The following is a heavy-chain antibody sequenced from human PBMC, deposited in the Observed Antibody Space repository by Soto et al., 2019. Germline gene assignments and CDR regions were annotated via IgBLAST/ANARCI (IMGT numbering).Heavy chain of an antibody. CDR3: AKDSSGWWDYYYYGMDV. CDR2: ISYDGSNK. D-gene: IGHD6-19*01. V-gene: IGHV3-30*18. CDR1: GFTFSSYV. J-gene: IGHJ6*02. Sequence: PGGSLRLSCAASGFTFSSYVMHWVRQAPGKGLEWVAVISYDGSNKYYADSVKGRFTISRDNSKNTLYLQMDSLRAEDTAVYYCAKDSSGWWDYYYYGMDVWGQGTTVTVSS.